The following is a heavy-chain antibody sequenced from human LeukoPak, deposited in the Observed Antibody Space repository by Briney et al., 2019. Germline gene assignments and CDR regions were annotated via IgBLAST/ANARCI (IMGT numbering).Heavy chain of an antibody. CDR3: AREHRHKDSSGRELPDY. CDR2: INAGNGNT. Sequence: ASVKVSCKASGYTFTSYAMHWVRQAPGQRLEWMGWINAGNGNTKYSQKFQGRVIITRDTSASTAYMELSSLRSEDTAVYYCAREHRHKDSSGRELPDYWGQGTLVTVSS. V-gene: IGHV1-3*01. J-gene: IGHJ4*02. D-gene: IGHD6-19*01. CDR1: GYTFTSYA.